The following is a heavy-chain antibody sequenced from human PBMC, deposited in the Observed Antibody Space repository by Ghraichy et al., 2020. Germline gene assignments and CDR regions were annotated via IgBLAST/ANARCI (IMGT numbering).Heavy chain of an antibody. Sequence: GGSLRLSCAASGFPFSSTDMHWVRQAPGKGLEWVAFIWYDGTNKYYTDSVKGRFTISRDNSKNTLYLQMNSLKSEDTAVYYCASSLGGSPGSWGRGTLVAVSS. CDR3: ASSLGGSPGS. CDR2: IWYDGTNK. V-gene: IGHV3-33*01. J-gene: IGHJ5*02. CDR1: GFPFSSTD. D-gene: IGHD3-16*01.